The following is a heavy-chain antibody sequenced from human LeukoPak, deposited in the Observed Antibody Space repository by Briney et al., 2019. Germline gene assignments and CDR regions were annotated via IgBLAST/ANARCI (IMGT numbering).Heavy chain of an antibody. Sequence: GGSLRLSCAASGFTFSSYSMNWVRHAPGKGREWVSYISSSSSTIYYADSVKGRVTISRDNAKNSLYLQMNSLRDEDTAVYYCARDERGPDYYDSSGYPYYFDYWGQGTLVTVSS. CDR3: ARDERGPDYYDSSGYPYYFDY. J-gene: IGHJ4*02. V-gene: IGHV3-48*02. CDR1: GFTFSSYS. CDR2: ISSSSSTI. D-gene: IGHD3-22*01.